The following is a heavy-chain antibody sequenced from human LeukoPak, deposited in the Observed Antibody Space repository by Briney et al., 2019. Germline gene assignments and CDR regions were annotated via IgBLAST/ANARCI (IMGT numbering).Heavy chain of an antibody. CDR2: IYTSGST. Sequence: PSETLSLTCTVSGGSISSGSYYWNWIRQRAGRGLEWIGRIYTSGSTNYNPSLKSRVTMSVDTSKNQFSLKLSSVTAADTAVYYCARVSRGVITDYWGQGTLVTVSS. D-gene: IGHD3-10*01. CDR1: GGSISSGSYY. V-gene: IGHV4-61*02. J-gene: IGHJ4*02. CDR3: ARVSRGVITDY.